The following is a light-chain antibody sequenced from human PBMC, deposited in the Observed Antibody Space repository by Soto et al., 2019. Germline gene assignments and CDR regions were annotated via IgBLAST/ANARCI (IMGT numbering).Light chain of an antibody. CDR3: QQRTNWPIT. V-gene: IGKV3-11*01. J-gene: IGKJ5*01. CDR2: DAS. Sequence: EIVLTQSPATLSLSPGERATLSCRASQSVSSYSAWYQHKPGQAPRLLIYDASNRATGIPARFSGSGSGTDFTLTISSLEPEDFAVYYCQQRTNWPITFGQGTRLEIK. CDR1: QSVSSY.